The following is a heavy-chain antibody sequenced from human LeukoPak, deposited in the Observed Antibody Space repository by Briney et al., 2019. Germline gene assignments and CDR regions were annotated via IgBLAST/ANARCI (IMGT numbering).Heavy chain of an antibody. D-gene: IGHD2-8*01. V-gene: IGHV3-48*03. CDR1: GFTFSTYE. CDR2: ISGSADTA. Sequence: GGSLRLSCAASGFTFSTYEVNWVRQAPGKGLEWISYISGSADTAYYADSVKGRFTMSRDNARNSLYLQMNSLGAEDTAVYYCTRVGQSYSTSGQALDHWGQGTLVTVSS. CDR3: TRVGQSYSTSGQALDH. J-gene: IGHJ4*02.